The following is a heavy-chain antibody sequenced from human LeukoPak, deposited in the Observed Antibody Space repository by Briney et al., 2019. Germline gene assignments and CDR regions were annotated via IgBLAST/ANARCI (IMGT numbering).Heavy chain of an antibody. Sequence: PGGSLRLACEASGFRFSDYYVTWIRQAPGMGLEWISYVVSSGDTTYYADSVKGRFTIFRDNAKNSLYLQMNSLRAEDTAVYYCARGDSSSWYVGYHILDVWGQGTTVTVS. V-gene: IGHV3-11*01. CDR1: GFRFSDYY. CDR2: VVSSGDTT. J-gene: IGHJ6*02. CDR3: ARGDSSSWYVGYHILDV. D-gene: IGHD6-13*01.